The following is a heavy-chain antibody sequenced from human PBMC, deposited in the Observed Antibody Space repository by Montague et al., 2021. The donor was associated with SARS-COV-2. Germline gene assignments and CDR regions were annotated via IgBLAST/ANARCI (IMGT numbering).Heavy chain of an antibody. V-gene: IGHV4-39*07. CDR1: GGSISSTSYY. J-gene: IGHJ4*02. Sequence: SETLSLTCTVSGGSISSTSYYWGWVRQPPGKGLEWIGSIYHSGXAXYXXXXKXRVTIPIDTSKNQFSLKLSSVTAADTAVYYCARVPDSGTYWPGDYWGQGTLGNVSP. CDR3: ARVPDSGTYWPGDY. CDR2: IYHSGXA. D-gene: IGHD1-26*01.